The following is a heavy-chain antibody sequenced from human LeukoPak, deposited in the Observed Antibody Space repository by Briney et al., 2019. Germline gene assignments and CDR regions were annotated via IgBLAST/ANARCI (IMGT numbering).Heavy chain of an antibody. J-gene: IGHJ4*02. CDR3: ARPLWFGESREDYFDY. Sequence: ASVKVSCKASGGTFSSYAISWVRQARGQGLEWMGEIIPIFGTANYAQKFQGRVTITADESTSTAYMELSRLRSDDTAVYYCARPLWFGESREDYFDYWGQGTLVTVSS. CDR2: IIPIFGTA. CDR1: GGTFSSYA. V-gene: IGHV1-69*13. D-gene: IGHD3-10*01.